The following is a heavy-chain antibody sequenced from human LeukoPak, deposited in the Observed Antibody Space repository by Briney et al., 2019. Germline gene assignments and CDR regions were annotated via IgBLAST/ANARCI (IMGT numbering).Heavy chain of an antibody. CDR3: ARPGIAATGSHPVEFRNYFYYGMDV. D-gene: IGHD6-13*01. CDR2: ITRTSTYI. V-gene: IGHV3-21*01. CDR1: GFTFSSYT. J-gene: IGHJ6*02. Sequence: TGGSLRLSCAASGFTFSSYTMHWVRQAPGKGLEWVSSITRTSTYIYYADSLKGRFTVSRDNAKNSLYLQMNSLRVDDTAVYYCARPGIAATGSHPVEFRNYFYYGMDVWGQGTTVTVSS.